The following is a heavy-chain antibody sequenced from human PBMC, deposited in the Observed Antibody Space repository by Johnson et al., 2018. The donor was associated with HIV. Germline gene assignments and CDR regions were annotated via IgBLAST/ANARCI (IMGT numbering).Heavy chain of an antibody. V-gene: IGHV3-30*18. D-gene: IGHD1-1*01. CDR1: GFTFDDYA. CDR3: AKPSTESAFDI. CDR2: ISYDGSNK. Sequence: QVQLVESGGGLVQPGRSLRLSCAASGFTFDDYAMHWVRQAPGKGLEWVAVISYDGSNKYYADSVKGRFTISRDNSKNTLYLQMNSLRAEDTAVYYCAKPSTESAFDIWGQGTMVTVSS. J-gene: IGHJ3*02.